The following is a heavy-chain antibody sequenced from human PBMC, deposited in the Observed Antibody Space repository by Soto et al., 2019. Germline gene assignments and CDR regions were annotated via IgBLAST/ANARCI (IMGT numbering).Heavy chain of an antibody. Sequence: QVQLVQSGSEVKKPGASVKVSCKASGYTFTSYGISWVRQAPGQGLEWMGWISAYNGNTNYAQKLQGRVTMTTDTSTSTAYMELRSLRSDDTVVYYCARATGYDSSGYSSWWFDPWGQGTLVTVSS. J-gene: IGHJ5*02. V-gene: IGHV1-18*01. CDR2: ISAYNGNT. CDR1: GYTFTSYG. D-gene: IGHD3-22*01. CDR3: ARATGYDSSGYSSWWFDP.